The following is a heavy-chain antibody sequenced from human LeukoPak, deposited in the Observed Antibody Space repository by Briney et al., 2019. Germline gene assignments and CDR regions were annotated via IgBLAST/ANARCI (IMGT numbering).Heavy chain of an antibody. J-gene: IGHJ3*02. D-gene: IGHD1-1*01. CDR3: ARTTSAWSPMAFDI. V-gene: IGHV3-30*03. CDR1: GFTFINYG. CDR2: IASGGNME. Sequence: GKSLRLSCAAFGFTFINYGMHWVRQAPDKGLEWVAVIASGGNMENYADSVRGRFTISRDNSKNTLYLQMNSLRPEDTALYHCARTTSAWSPMAFDIWGQGTVVTISS.